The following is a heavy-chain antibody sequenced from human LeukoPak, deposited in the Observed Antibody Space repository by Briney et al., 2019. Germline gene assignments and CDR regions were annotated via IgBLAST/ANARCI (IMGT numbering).Heavy chain of an antibody. V-gene: IGHV5-51*01. CDR2: IYPGASDT. D-gene: IGHD6-19*01. J-gene: IGHJ4*02. CDR3: ARCTSGWPLDY. Sequence: GESLRISCKGSGYRFASYWISWVRQMPGKGLEWMGIIYPGASDTRYSPSFQGQVTISADKSISTAYLQWSSLRASDTAMYYCARCTSGWPLDYWGQGTLVTVSS. CDR1: GYRFASYW.